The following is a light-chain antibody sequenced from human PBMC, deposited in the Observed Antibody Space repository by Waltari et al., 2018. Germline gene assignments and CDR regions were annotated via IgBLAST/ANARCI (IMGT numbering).Light chain of an antibody. J-gene: IGLJ1*01. CDR1: RSDIGAYNH. CDR3: NSFTTSATHV. CDR2: EVS. Sequence: QSALTQPASVSGSPGQSIAISCPGTRSDIGAYNHVYWYQQHPGKAPKLIIYEVSNRPSGVSTRFSGSKSGNTASLTISGLQAEDEADYYCNSFTTSATHVFGTGTKVSVL. V-gene: IGLV2-14*01.